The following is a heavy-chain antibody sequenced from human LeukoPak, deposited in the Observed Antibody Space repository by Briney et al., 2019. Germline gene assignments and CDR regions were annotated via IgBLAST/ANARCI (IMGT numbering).Heavy chain of an antibody. V-gene: IGHV3-21*01. CDR3: ARDGVRGFTATTPFDY. D-gene: IGHD4-17*01. CDR1: GITFSSYS. Sequence: GGSLRLSCAASGITFSSYSMNWVRQAPGKGLEWVSSISSSGNNIYYADSVKGRFTISRDDAKNSLSLQMNSLRVEDTAVYYCARDGVRGFTATTPFDYWGPGTLVTVSS. CDR2: ISSSGNNI. J-gene: IGHJ4*02.